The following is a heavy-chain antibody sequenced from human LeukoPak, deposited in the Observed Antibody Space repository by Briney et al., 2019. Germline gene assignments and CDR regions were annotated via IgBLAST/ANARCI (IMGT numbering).Heavy chain of an antibody. CDR2: INGGVENT. CDR3: ARAEVLESFGHNKHCMDV. CDR1: GYTFTIYR. Sequence: GASVKVSCKASGYTFTIYRIHWVRQAPGQSLEWMGQINGGVENTKYSQKFQGRLTITRDIVATTAYLELSSLRSEDTAVYFCARAEVLESFGHNKHCMDVWGQGTTVIVSS. V-gene: IGHV1-3*01. D-gene: IGHD3-16*01. J-gene: IGHJ6*02.